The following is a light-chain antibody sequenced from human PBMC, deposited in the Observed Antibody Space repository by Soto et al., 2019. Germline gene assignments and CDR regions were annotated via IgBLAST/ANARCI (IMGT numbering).Light chain of an antibody. CDR1: QSVSSK. V-gene: IGKV3-15*01. Sequence: EIVMTQSPATRSLSPGERATLSCRASQSVSSKLAWYQQKPGQAPRLLIYGASTRATGIPARFSGSGSGTEFTLTISSLQSEDFAVYYCQQYNNWPPITFGQGTRLEIK. J-gene: IGKJ5*01. CDR2: GAS. CDR3: QQYNNWPPIT.